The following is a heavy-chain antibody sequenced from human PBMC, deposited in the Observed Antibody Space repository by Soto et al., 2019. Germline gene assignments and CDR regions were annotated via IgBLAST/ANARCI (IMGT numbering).Heavy chain of an antibody. V-gene: IGHV3-30-3*01. Sequence: GGSLRLSCAASGFTFSSYAMHWVRQAPGKGLEWVAVISYDGSNKYYADSVKGRFTISRDNSKNTLYLQMNSLRAEDTAVYYCARDYGGEPWYYYGMDVWGQGTTVTVSS. CDR3: ARDYGGEPWYYYGMDV. CDR1: GFTFSSYA. J-gene: IGHJ6*02. CDR2: ISYDGSNK. D-gene: IGHD5-12*01.